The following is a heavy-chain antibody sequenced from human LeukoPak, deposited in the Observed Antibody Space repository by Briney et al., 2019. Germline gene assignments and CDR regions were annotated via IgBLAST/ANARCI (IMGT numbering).Heavy chain of an antibody. D-gene: IGHD2-2*01. V-gene: IGHV4-34*01. CDR1: GGSFSGYY. J-gene: IGHJ4*02. CDR2: INHSGST. CDR3: ARAGGHCSSTSCYYGY. Sequence: PSETLSLTCAVYGGSFSGYYWSWIRQPPGKGLEWIGEINHSGSTNYSPSLKSRVTISVDTSKNQFSLELSSVTAADTAVYYCARAGGHCSSTSCYYGYWGQGTLVTVSS.